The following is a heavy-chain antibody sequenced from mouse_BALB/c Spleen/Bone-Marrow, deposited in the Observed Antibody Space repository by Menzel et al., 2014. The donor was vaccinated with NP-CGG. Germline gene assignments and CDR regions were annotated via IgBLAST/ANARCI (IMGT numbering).Heavy chain of an antibody. J-gene: IGHJ3*02. V-gene: IGHV5-6-5*01. CDR1: GFSLSNYA. D-gene: IGHD1-2*01. Sequence: EESGGRLFTPGTPLTLTCTVSGFSLSNYAMSWVRQAPGKGLEWIGIIYPSGTISYATWAKGRFTISQTSTTVDLRTTSPTTEDTATYFCARGAYAFSAAVHDLWGQGTLVTVS. CDR2: IYPSGTI. CDR3: ARGAYAFSAAVHDL.